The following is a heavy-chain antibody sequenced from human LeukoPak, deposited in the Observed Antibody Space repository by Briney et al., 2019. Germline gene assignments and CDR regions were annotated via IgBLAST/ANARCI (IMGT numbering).Heavy chain of an antibody. CDR1: GGSISSSSYY. Sequence: PSETLSLTCTVSGGSISSSSYYWGWIRQPPGKGLEWIGSIYYSGSTYYNPSLKSRVTISVDTSKNQFSLKLSSVTAADTAVYYCARGQGAIFGVVIIAFDYWGQGTLVTVSS. V-gene: IGHV4-39*07. CDR3: ARGQGAIFGVVIIAFDY. CDR2: IYYSGST. D-gene: IGHD3-3*01. J-gene: IGHJ4*02.